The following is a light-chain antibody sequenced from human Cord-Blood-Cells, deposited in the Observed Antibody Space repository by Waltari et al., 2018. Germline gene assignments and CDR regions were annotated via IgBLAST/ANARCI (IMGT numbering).Light chain of an antibody. CDR1: SSDVGGVNH. CDR2: AVS. J-gene: IGLJ3*02. CDR3: SSYAGSNWV. V-gene: IGLV2-8*01. Sequence: QSALTQPPPAPGSPGQPAPISCPGTSSDVGGVNHVSWYQQHPAKAPKLMIYAVSKRPSGVPDRFSGSKSGNTASLTVSGLQAEDEADYYCSSYAGSNWVFGGGTKLTVL.